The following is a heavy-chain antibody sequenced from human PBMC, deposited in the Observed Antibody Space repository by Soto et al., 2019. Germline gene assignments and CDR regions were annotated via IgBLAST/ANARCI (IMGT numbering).Heavy chain of an antibody. CDR1: GGSFSGYY. Sequence: SETLSLTCAVYGGSFSGYYWSWIRQPPWKGLEWIGEINHSGSTNYNPSLKSRVTISVDTSKNQFSLKLSSVTAADTAVYYCARVKIRKYYYDSSGYYYNPLKPAYFDYWGQGTLVTVS. V-gene: IGHV4-34*01. CDR2: INHSGST. J-gene: IGHJ4*02. D-gene: IGHD3-22*01. CDR3: ARVKIRKYYYDSSGYYYNPLKPAYFDY.